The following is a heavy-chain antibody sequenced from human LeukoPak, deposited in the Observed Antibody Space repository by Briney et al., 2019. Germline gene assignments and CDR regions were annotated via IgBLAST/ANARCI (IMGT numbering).Heavy chain of an antibody. Sequence: PSETLSLTCTVSGGSFSSYCWSWIRQPPGKGLEWIGYIYYSGSTNYNPSLKGRVTISVDTSKNQFSLRLSSVTAADTAVYYCARHYRGSGSIYGMGVWGQGTTVTVSS. J-gene: IGHJ6*02. CDR3: ARHYRGSGSIYGMGV. V-gene: IGHV4-59*08. D-gene: IGHD3-10*01. CDR1: GGSFSSYC. CDR2: IYYSGST.